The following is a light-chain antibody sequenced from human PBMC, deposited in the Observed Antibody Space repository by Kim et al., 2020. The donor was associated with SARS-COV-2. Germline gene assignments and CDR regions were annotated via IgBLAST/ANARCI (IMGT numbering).Light chain of an antibody. CDR1: QDISNF. J-gene: IGKJ1*01. CDR2: AVS. V-gene: IGKV1-17*01. Sequence: DIQMTQSPSSLSASVGDRVTITCRASQDISNFLAWYRQKPGKAPERLIYAVSNLQSGVPSRFSGSGSGTEFTLTISTLQSEDSATYYCLQHINYSWTFGQGTKVDIK. CDR3: LQHINYSWT.